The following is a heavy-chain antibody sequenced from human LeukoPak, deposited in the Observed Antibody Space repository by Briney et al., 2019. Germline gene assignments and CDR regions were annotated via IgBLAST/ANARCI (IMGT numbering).Heavy chain of an antibody. CDR1: GGSFSGYY. D-gene: IGHD6-6*01. Sequence: TSETLSLTCAVYGGSFSGYYWSWIRQPPGKGLEWIGDINHSGSTNYNPSLKSRVTISVDTSKNQFSLKLSSVTAADTAVYYCARGHSAIAARPGWFDPWGQGTLVTVSS. CDR2: INHSGST. V-gene: IGHV4-34*01. J-gene: IGHJ5*02. CDR3: ARGHSAIAARPGWFDP.